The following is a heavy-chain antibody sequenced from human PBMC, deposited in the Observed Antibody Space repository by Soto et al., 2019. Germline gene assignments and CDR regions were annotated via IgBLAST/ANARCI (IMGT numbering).Heavy chain of an antibody. D-gene: IGHD3-22*01. CDR3: ARGYYDSSGYYYYFDY. Sequence: SETLSLTCTVSGGSISSGDYYWSWIRQPPGKGLEWIGYIYYSGSTYYNPSLKSRVTISVDTSKNQFSLKLSSVTAADTAVYYCARGYYDSSGYYYYFDYTGQPTLVTVSS. CDR1: GGSISSGDYY. CDR2: IYYSGST. J-gene: IGHJ4*02. V-gene: IGHV4-30-4*01.